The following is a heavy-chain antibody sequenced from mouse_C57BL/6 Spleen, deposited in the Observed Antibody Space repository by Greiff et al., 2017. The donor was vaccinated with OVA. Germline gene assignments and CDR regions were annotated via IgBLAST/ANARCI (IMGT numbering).Heavy chain of an antibody. D-gene: IGHD1-1*01. CDR1: GFSLTSYG. Sequence: VKLVESGPGLVAPSQSLSITCTVSGFSLTSYGVDWVRQSPGKGLEWLGVIWGVGSTNYNSALKSRLSISKDNSKSQVFLKMNSLQTDDTARYYCASSIITTMDYWGQGTSVTVSS. V-gene: IGHV2-6*01. CDR2: IWGVGST. CDR3: ASSIITTMDY. J-gene: IGHJ4*01.